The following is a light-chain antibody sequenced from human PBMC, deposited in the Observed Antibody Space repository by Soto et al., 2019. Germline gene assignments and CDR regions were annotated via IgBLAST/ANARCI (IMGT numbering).Light chain of an antibody. V-gene: IGLV2-14*01. CDR1: SSDVGGYNY. CDR3: SSDTSSSTSVV. Sequence: QSALTQPASVSGYPGQSITISCTGTSSDVGGYNYVSWYQQHPGKAPKLMIYDVSKRPSGVSNRFSGFKSGNTASLTISGLQAEDEADYYCSSDTSSSTSVVFGGGTKVTVL. J-gene: IGLJ2*01. CDR2: DVS.